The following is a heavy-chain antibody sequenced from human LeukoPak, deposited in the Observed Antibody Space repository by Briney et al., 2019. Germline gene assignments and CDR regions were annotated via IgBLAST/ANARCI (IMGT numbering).Heavy chain of an antibody. CDR1: GFTFSSYA. J-gene: IGHJ4*02. Sequence: PGGSLRLSCAASGFTFSSYAMSWVRQAPGKGLEWVSAISGSGGSTYYADSVKGRFTISRDNSKNTLYLRMNSLRAEDTTVYYCARPYSSGWTTGPWGYFDYWGQGTLVTVSS. D-gene: IGHD6-19*01. CDR2: ISGSGGST. V-gene: IGHV3-23*01. CDR3: ARPYSSGWTTGPWGYFDY.